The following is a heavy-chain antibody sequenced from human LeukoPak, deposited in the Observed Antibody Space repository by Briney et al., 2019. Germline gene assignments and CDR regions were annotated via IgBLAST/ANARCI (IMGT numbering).Heavy chain of an antibody. CDR1: GFTFSSYS. CDR3: AREDSIFGVNTHYYYYMDV. Sequence: GGSLRLSCAASGFTFSSYSMNWVRQAPGKGLEWVSSISSSSSYIYYADSVKGRFTISRDNAKNSLYLQMNSLRAEDTAVYYCAREDSIFGVNTHYYYYMDVWGKGTTVTVSS. V-gene: IGHV3-21*01. J-gene: IGHJ6*03. CDR2: ISSSSSYI. D-gene: IGHD3-3*01.